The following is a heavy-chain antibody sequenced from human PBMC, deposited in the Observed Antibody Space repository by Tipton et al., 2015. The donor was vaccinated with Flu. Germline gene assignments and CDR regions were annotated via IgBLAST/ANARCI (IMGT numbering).Heavy chain of an antibody. CDR2: IRSDETTE. Sequence: SLRLSCAASGFTFRTNGMHWVRQAPGKGLEWVAHIRSDETTEYADSVKGRFTISRDNSNNALYLLITSLRPEDTAVYYCAKDGWDSSGWYPFDHWGQGTLVTVSA. V-gene: IGHV3-30*02. J-gene: IGHJ4*02. CDR3: AKDGWDSSGWYPFDH. D-gene: IGHD6-19*01. CDR1: GFTFRTNG.